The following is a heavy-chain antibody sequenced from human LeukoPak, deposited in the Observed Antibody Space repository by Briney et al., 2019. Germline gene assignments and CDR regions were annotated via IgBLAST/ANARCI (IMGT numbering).Heavy chain of an antibody. Sequence: AASVKVSCKASGYTFTGYYMHWVRQAPGQGLEWMGWINPNSGGTNYAQKFQGWVTMTRDTSISTAYMELSRLRSDDTAVYYCARGGKAAAEGFDYWGQGTLVTVSS. V-gene: IGHV1-2*04. D-gene: IGHD6-13*01. CDR1: GYTFTGYY. J-gene: IGHJ4*02. CDR2: INPNSGGT. CDR3: ARGGKAAAEGFDY.